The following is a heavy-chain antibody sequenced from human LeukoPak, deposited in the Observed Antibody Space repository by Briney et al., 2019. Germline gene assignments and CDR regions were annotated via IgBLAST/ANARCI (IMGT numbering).Heavy chain of an antibody. CDR3: ARKTYGPTQGAFDI. D-gene: IGHD3-10*01. CDR1: GGSIRSNSYY. V-gene: IGHV4-39*07. J-gene: IGHJ3*02. CDR2: VSYSGST. Sequence: SETLSLTCTVSGGSIRSNSYYWGWIRQPPGKGLEWIGSVSYSGSTSYSPSLKSRITISVDTAKNQFSLNLRSVTAADTAVYYCARKTYGPTQGAFDIWGQGTMVTVSS.